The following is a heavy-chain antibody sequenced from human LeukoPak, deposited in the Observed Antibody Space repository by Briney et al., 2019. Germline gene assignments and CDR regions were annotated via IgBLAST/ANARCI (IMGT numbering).Heavy chain of an antibody. CDR1: GFTFSSYA. Sequence: GGSLRFSCAASGFTFSSYAMSWVRQAPGKGLEWVSAISGSGGSTYYADSVKGRFTISRDNAKNSLYLQMNSLRAEDTAVYYCAKSGSSSSLDYWGQGTLVTVSS. D-gene: IGHD1-14*01. V-gene: IGHV3-23*01. J-gene: IGHJ4*02. CDR3: AKSGSSSSLDY. CDR2: ISGSGGST.